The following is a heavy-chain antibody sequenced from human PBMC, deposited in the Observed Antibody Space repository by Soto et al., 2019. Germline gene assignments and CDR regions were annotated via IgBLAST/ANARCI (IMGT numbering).Heavy chain of an antibody. D-gene: IGHD7-27*01. Sequence: SETLSLTCTVSGGSISSSSYYWGWIRQSPGKGLEWIGSIYYSGSTYYNPSLKSRVTISVDTSKNQFSLKLSSVTAADTAVYYCARGLGIGDAFDIWGQGTMVTVSS. V-gene: IGHV4-39*07. CDR3: ARGLGIGDAFDI. CDR1: GGSISSSSYY. CDR2: IYYSGST. J-gene: IGHJ3*02.